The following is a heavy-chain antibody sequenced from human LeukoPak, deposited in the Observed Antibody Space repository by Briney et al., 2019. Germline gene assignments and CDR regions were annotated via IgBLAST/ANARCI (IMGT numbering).Heavy chain of an antibody. Sequence: SETLSLTCTVSGGSTSSYYWSWIRQPPGKGLEWIGYIYYSGSTNYNPSLKSRVTISVDTPKNQFSLKLSSVTAADTAVYYCARRSGRSGYYYYWGQGTLVTVSS. V-gene: IGHV4-59*08. CDR2: IYYSGST. J-gene: IGHJ4*02. D-gene: IGHD3-22*01. CDR1: GGSTSSYY. CDR3: ARRSGRSGYYYY.